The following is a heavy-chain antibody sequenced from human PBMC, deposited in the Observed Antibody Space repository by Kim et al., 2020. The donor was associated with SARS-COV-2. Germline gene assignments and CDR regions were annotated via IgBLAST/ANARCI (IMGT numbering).Heavy chain of an antibody. J-gene: IGHJ2*01. D-gene: IGHD2-2*01. CDR2: IYYSGST. CDR1: GGSISSSSYY. Sequence: SETLSLTCTVSGGSISSSSYYWGWIRQPPGKGLEWIGSIYYSGSTYYNPSLKSRVTISVDTSKNQFSLKLSSVTAADTAVYYCARPAVVVPAAMPPAPTSYWYFDLWGRGTLVTVSS. CDR3: ARPAVVVPAAMPPAPTSYWYFDL. V-gene: IGHV4-39*01.